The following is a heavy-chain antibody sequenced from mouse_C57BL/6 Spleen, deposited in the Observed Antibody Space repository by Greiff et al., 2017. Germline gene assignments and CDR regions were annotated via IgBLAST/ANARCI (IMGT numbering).Heavy chain of an antibody. J-gene: IGHJ1*03. D-gene: IGHD1-1*01. CDR2: IYPGSGST. CDR3: ARDPITTVVATDQYFDV. V-gene: IGHV1-55*01. Sequence: QVQLKQPGAELVKPGASVKMSCKASGYTFTSYWITWVKQRPGQGLEWIGDIYPGSGSTNYNEKFKSKATLTVDTSSSTAYMQLSSLTSEDSAVYYCARDPITTVVATDQYFDVWGTGTTVTVSS. CDR1: GYTFTSYW.